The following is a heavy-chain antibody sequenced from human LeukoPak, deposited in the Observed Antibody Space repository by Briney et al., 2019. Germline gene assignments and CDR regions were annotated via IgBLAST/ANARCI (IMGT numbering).Heavy chain of an antibody. D-gene: IGHD5-18*01. Sequence: SETLSLTCTVTGGSIRTYYWSWFRQPPGKGLEWIGYIYSSGTTNYNPSLKSRVTISVDTSKNQFSLKLSSVTAADTAVYYCARDYSYGGSSYMDVWGKGTTVTVSS. CDR2: IYSSGTT. J-gene: IGHJ6*03. V-gene: IGHV4-59*01. CDR1: GGSIRTYY. CDR3: ARDYSYGGSSYMDV.